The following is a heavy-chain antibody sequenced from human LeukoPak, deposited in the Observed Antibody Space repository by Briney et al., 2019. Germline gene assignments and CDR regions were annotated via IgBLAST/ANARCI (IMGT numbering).Heavy chain of an antibody. CDR2: IRSKANSYAT. Sequence: GGSLKLSCAASGFTFSGSTMHWVCQAPGKGLEWVGRIRSKANSYATVYAESVKGRFTISRDDSKNTAYLQMNSLKTEDTAVYYCSTRITGTTGTDYWGQGTLVTVSS. J-gene: IGHJ4*02. CDR3: STRITGTTGTDY. V-gene: IGHV3-73*01. CDR1: GFTFSGST. D-gene: IGHD1/OR15-1a*01.